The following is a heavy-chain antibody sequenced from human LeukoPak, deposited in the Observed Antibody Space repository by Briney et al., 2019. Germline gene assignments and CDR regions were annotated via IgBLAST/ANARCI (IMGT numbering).Heavy chain of an antibody. CDR2: INTNTGNP. D-gene: IGHD5-24*01. CDR3: ARAFWSRRWLQLVEY. V-gene: IGHV7-4-1*02. Sequence: ASVKVSCKASGYTFTSYAMNWVRQAPGQGLEWMGWINTNTGNPTYAQGFTGRSVFSLDTSVSTAYLQISSLKAEDTAVYYCARAFWSRRWLQLVEYWGQGTLVTVSS. J-gene: IGHJ4*02. CDR1: GYTFTSYA.